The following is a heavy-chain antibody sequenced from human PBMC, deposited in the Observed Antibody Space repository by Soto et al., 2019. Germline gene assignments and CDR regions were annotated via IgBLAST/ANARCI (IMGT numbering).Heavy chain of an antibody. CDR1: GGSISSYY. J-gene: IGHJ4*02. D-gene: IGHD3-22*01. V-gene: IGHV4-4*07. CDR2: IYTSGST. Sequence: PSETLSLTCTVSGGSISSYYWSWIRQPAGKGLEWIGRIYTSGSTNYNPSLKSRVTMSVDTSKNQFSLKLSSVTAADTAVYYCARGLSSGYHECYFDYWGQGTLVTVSS. CDR3: ARGLSSGYHECYFDY.